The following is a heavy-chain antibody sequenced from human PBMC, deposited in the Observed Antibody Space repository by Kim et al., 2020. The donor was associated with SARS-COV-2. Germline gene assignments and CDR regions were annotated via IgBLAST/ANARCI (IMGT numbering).Heavy chain of an antibody. CDR2: ISGSGGST. D-gene: IGHD4-4*01. CDR1: GFTFSSYA. J-gene: IGHJ6*02. CDR3: AKVGFYSNYPHHIYYYYGMDV. Sequence: GGSLRLSCAASGFTFSSYAMSWVRQAPGKGLEWVAAISGSGGSTYYADSVKGRFTISRDNAKNTLYLQMNSLRAEDTAVYYCAKVGFYSNYPHHIYYYYGMDVWGQGTTVTPSS. V-gene: IGHV3-23*01.